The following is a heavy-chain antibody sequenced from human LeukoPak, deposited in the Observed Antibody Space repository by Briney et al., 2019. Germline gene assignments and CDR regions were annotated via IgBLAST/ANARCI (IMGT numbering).Heavy chain of an antibody. Sequence: PSETLSLTCTVSGGSISSSSYYWGWIRQPPGKGLEWIGSIYYSGSTYYNPSLKSRVTISVDTSKNQFSLKLSSVTAADTAVYYCARHPIAVAGKYFDYWGQGTLVTVSS. V-gene: IGHV4-39*01. CDR2: IYYSGST. CDR3: ARHPIAVAGKYFDY. CDR1: GGSISSSSYY. D-gene: IGHD6-19*01. J-gene: IGHJ4*02.